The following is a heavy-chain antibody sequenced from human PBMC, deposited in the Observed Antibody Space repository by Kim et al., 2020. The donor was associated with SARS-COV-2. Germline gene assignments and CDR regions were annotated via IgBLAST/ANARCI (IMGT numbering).Heavy chain of an antibody. Sequence: GESLRLSCAASGFTFSSYSMNWVRQAPGKGLEWVSSISSSSSYIYYADSVKGRFTISRDNAKNSLYLQMNSLRAEDTAVYYCARDIKLGAETRYYYGMDVWGQGTTVTVSS. V-gene: IGHV3-21*01. J-gene: IGHJ6*02. CDR2: ISSSSSYI. CDR3: ARDIKLGAETRYYYGMDV. D-gene: IGHD7-27*01. CDR1: GFTFSSYS.